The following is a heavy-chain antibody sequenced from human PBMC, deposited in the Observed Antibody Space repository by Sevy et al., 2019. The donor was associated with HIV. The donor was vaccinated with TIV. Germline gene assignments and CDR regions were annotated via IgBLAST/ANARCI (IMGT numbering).Heavy chain of an antibody. CDR3: AKDMGEGRDYYYGMDV. CDR2: IVWNGGSI. Sequence: GGSLRLSCAASGFTFDDYAMHGVRQAPGKGLEWSSGIVWNGGSIGYADSVKGRFTISRDNAKNPLYLQMNSLRAEDTALYYCAKDMGEGRDYYYGMDVWGQGTTVTVSS. V-gene: IGHV3-9*01. CDR1: GFTFDDYA. J-gene: IGHJ6*02. D-gene: IGHD3-16*01.